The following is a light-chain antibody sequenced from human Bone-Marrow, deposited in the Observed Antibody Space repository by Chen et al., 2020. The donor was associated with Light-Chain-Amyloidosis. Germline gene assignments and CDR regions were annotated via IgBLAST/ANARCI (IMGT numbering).Light chain of an antibody. CDR3: QVWDRSSDRPV. Sequence: SYVLTQPSSVSVAPGQTATIACGGNNIGSTGVHGYQQTPGQAPLLVVYDDSDRPSGIPERLSGSNSGNTATLTISRVEAGDEADYYCQVWDRSSDRPVFGGGTKLTVL. CDR2: DDS. CDR1: NIGSTG. V-gene: IGLV3-21*02. J-gene: IGLJ3*02.